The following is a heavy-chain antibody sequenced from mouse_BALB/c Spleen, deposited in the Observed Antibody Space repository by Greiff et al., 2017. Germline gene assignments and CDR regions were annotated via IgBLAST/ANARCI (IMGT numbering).Heavy chain of an antibody. D-gene: IGHD2-1*01. CDR3: ARGHGNYDFAY. V-gene: IGHV1-7*01. CDR2: INPSTGYT. CDR1: GYTFTSYW. Sequence: VQLQQSGAELAKPGASVKMSCKASGYTFTSYWMHWVKQRPGQGLEWIGYINPSTGYTEYNQKFKDKATLTADKSSSTAYMQLSSLTSEDSAVYYCARGHGNYDFAYWGQGTLVTVSA. J-gene: IGHJ3*01.